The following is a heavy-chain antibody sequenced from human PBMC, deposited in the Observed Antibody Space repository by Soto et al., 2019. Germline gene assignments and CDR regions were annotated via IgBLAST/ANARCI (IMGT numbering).Heavy chain of an antibody. CDR2: IYPDDSDI. V-gene: IGHV5-51*01. CDR3: ARFGTSSGRRCDY. Sequence: GESLKISCKGSGYSFTSYWIAWVRQMPGDGLEWMGVIYPDDSDIRYSPSFQGQVTISADKSISTAYLQWSSLKASDTAVYYCARFGTSSGRRCDYWGQGTLVTVSS. CDR1: GYSFTSYW. D-gene: IGHD3-22*01. J-gene: IGHJ4*02.